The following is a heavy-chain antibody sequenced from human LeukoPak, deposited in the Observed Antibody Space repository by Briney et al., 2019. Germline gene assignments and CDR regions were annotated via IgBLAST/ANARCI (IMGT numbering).Heavy chain of an antibody. CDR1: GFTFTAYA. CDR3: ARGRGWVDH. V-gene: IGHV3-7*01. J-gene: IGHJ4*02. CDR2: IHQDGSVT. D-gene: IGHD3-16*01. Sequence: GGSLRLSCAASGFTFTAYAMSWFRQTPGKGLEWVGNIHQDGSVTNYVDAVKGRFTISRDNARNSVFLQLNSLRAEDTALYYCARGRGWVDHWGQGALVTVSS.